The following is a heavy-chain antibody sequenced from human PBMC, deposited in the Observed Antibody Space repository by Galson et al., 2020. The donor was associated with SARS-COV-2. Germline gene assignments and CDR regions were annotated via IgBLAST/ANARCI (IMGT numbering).Heavy chain of an antibody. J-gene: IGHJ4*02. D-gene: IGHD3-3*01. CDR1: GFTFSSYW. CDR3: ARELAIY. Sequence: GESLKISCAASGFTFSSYWMSWVRQAPGKGLEWVANIKQDGSEKYYVDSVKGRFPIPRDNAKNSLYLQMNSLRAEDTAVYYCARELAIYWGQGTLVTVCS. CDR2: IKQDGSEK. V-gene: IGHV3-7*03.